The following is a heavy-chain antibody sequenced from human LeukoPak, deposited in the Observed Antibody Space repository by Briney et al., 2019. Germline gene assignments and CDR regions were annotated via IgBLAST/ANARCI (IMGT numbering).Heavy chain of an antibody. Sequence: SETLSLTCTVSGGSISSYYWSWIRQPPGKGLEWIGYIYYSGSTNYNPSLKSRVTISVDTSKNQFSLKLSSVTAADTAVYYCARTDTRGYYDSSGYYYGEHFDYWGQGTLVTVSS. J-gene: IGHJ4*02. CDR3: ARTDTRGYYDSSGYYYGEHFDY. CDR1: GGSISSYY. D-gene: IGHD3-22*01. CDR2: IYYSGST. V-gene: IGHV4-59*01.